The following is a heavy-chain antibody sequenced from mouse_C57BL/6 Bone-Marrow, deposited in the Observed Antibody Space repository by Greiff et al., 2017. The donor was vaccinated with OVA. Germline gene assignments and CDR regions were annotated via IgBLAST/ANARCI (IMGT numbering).Heavy chain of an antibody. Sequence: EVQLQQSGPELVKPGASVKISCKASGYTFTDYYMNWVKQSHGKSLEWIGDINPNNGGTSYNQKFKGKATLTVDKSSSTAYMELRSLTSEDSAVYYCARIYYDYVPFAYWGQGTLVTVSA. D-gene: IGHD2-4*01. V-gene: IGHV1-26*01. CDR2: INPNNGGT. J-gene: IGHJ3*01. CDR1: GYTFTDYY. CDR3: ARIYYDYVPFAY.